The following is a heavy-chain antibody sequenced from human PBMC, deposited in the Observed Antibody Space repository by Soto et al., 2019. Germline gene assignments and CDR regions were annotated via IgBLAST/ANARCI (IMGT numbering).Heavy chain of an antibody. D-gene: IGHD1-7*01. CDR3: ARGITGTYDAFDI. CDR2: INRSGST. J-gene: IGHJ3*02. CDR1: GGSFNGYY. V-gene: IGHV4-34*01. Sequence: PSETLSLTCAVYGGSFNGYYWSRIRQPPGKGLEWIGEINRSGSTNYTPSLKSRVAISADTSKNQFSLKLSSVTAADTAVYYCARGITGTYDAFDIWGQGTMVTVSS.